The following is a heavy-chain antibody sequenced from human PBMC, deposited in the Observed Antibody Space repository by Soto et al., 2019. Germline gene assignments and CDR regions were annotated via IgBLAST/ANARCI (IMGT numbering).Heavy chain of an antibody. CDR2: ISSSSSYI. D-gene: IGHD2-2*01. J-gene: IGHJ4*02. CDR1: GFTFSSYS. CDR3: ARFIVVVPAKSENFDY. Sequence: EVQLVESGGGLVKPGGSLRLSCAASGFTFSSYSMNWVRQAPGKGLEWVSSISSSSSYIYYADSVKGRFTISRDNAKNSLYLQMNSLRAEDTAVYYCARFIVVVPAKSENFDYWGQGTLVTVSS. V-gene: IGHV3-21*01.